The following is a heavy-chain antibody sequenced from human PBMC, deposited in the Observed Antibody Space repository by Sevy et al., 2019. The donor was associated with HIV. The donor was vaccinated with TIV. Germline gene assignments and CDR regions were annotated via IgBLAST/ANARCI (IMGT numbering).Heavy chain of an antibody. Sequence: GVLRLSCTASALTFSSYVMSWVRQAPGKGLEWVSTISASGGSTYYADSVKGRFTISRDNSNKKVYLQMNSLTAEDTAVYYCAKEEFSGYDFGSWGQGTLVTVSS. CDR3: AKEEFSGYDFGS. J-gene: IGHJ5*01. CDR1: ALTFSSYV. V-gene: IGHV3-23*01. D-gene: IGHD5-12*01. CDR2: ISASGGST.